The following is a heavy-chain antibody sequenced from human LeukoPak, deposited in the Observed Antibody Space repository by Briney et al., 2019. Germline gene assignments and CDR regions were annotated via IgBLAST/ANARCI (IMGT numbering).Heavy chain of an antibody. CDR2: IDPGDSFT. J-gene: IGHJ4*02. CDR3: ARDDSSGYDY. V-gene: IGHV5-10-1*01. CDR1: GYSFSSYW. Sequence: GESLMISCKGSGYSFSSYWISWVRQLPGKGLEWMGRIDPGDSFTKYRPSLEGRVTISADKSLSTVYLQWSSLKASDTAMYYCARDDSSGYDYWGQGTLVTVSS. D-gene: IGHD3-22*01.